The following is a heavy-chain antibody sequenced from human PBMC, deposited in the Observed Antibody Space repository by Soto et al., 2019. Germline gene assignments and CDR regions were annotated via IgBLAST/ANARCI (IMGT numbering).Heavy chain of an antibody. CDR1: GYTFTSYG. Sequence: SVKVYCKAAGYTFTSYGISWVRQSPGQGLEWMGWISAYNGNTNYAQKLQGRVTMTTDTSTSTAYMELRSLRSDDTAVYYCARVLLLPRDAFDIWRQGTMVIVSS. V-gene: IGHV1-18*01. CDR2: ISAYNGNT. CDR3: ARVLLLPRDAFDI. D-gene: IGHD2-15*01. J-gene: IGHJ3*02.